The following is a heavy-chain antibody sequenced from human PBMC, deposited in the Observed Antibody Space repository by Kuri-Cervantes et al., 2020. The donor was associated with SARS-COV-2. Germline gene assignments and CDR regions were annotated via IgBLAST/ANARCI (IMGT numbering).Heavy chain of an antibody. CDR2: IWYDGKNE. J-gene: IGHJ6*03. Sequence: GESLKISCVASGFTFSNYAIHWVRQAPGKGLEWVAVIWYDGKNEYYAGSVKGRFTISRDNSRNTVLLQMNILRAEDTAIYYCARGAANYYMDVWGTGTTVTDSS. CDR1: GFTFSNYA. D-gene: IGHD3-16*01. CDR3: ARGAANYYMDV. V-gene: IGHV3-33*08.